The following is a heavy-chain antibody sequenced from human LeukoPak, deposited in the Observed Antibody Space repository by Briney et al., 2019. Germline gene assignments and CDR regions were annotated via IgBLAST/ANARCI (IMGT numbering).Heavy chain of an antibody. J-gene: IGHJ4*02. CDR2: IYPSDSDT. D-gene: IGHD6-6*01. CDR1: GYSFTGFW. V-gene: IGHV5-51*01. Sequence: GESLKISCKASGYSFTGFWIAWARQMPGKGLEWMGIIYPSDSDTRYSPSFQGQVTISADKSISTAYLQWSSLKASDTAMYYCTRPGGRVAARSLREAFDSWGQGTLVTVSS. CDR3: TRPGGRVAARSLREAFDS.